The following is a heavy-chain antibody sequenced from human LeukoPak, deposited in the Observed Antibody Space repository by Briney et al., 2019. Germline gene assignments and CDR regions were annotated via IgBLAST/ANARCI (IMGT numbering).Heavy chain of an antibody. CDR2: ISDYNVNT. CDR3: ARDTGYTTIGDY. Sequence: ASVKVSCKASGYTFTGYYMHWVRQAPGQGLEWMGWISDYNVNTNSAQKFQGRVTLTTDTSTSTTYLELTSLRSGDTAVYYCARDTGYTTIGDYWGQGTLVTVSS. CDR1: GYTFTGYY. D-gene: IGHD3-9*01. J-gene: IGHJ4*02. V-gene: IGHV1-18*04.